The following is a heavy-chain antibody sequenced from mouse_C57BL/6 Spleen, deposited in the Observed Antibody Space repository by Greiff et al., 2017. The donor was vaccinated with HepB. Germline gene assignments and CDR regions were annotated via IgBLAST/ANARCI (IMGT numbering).Heavy chain of an antibody. Sequence: QVQLQQSGAELVRPGASVKLSCKASGYTFTDYYINWVKQRPGQGLEWIARIYPGSGNTYYNEKFKGKATLTAEKSSSTAYMQLSSLTSEDSAVYFCARRGTYGYDEFAYWGQGTLVTVSA. CDR2: IYPGSGNT. V-gene: IGHV1-76*01. J-gene: IGHJ3*01. D-gene: IGHD2-2*01. CDR1: GYTFTDYY. CDR3: ARRGTYGYDEFAY.